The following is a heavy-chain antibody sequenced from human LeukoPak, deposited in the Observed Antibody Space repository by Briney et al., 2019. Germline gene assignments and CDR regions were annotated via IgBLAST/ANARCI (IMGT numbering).Heavy chain of an antibody. Sequence: GGSLRLSCAASGFTFSSYGMHWVRQAPGKGLEWVAFIRYDGSNKYYADSVKGRFTISRDNSKNTLYLQMNSLRAEDTAVYYCAKDGGWRTNYYYYMDVWGKGTTVTVSS. CDR3: AKDGGWRTNYYYYMDV. V-gene: IGHV3-30*02. CDR1: GFTFSSYG. D-gene: IGHD3-16*01. J-gene: IGHJ6*03. CDR2: IRYDGSNK.